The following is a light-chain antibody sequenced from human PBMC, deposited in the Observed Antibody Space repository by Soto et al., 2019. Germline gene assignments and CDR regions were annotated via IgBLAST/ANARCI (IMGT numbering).Light chain of an antibody. CDR3: ASYTSSSTSVI. CDR2: EVS. V-gene: IGLV2-14*01. CDR1: SSDVGGYKY. Sequence: QSVLTQPASVSGSPGQSITISCTGTSSDVGGYKYVSWYQQHPDKATKLIIFEVSKRPSGISSRFSGSKSGNTASLTISGLQAEDEADYYCASYTSSSTSVIFGRGTKVTVL. J-gene: IGLJ2*01.